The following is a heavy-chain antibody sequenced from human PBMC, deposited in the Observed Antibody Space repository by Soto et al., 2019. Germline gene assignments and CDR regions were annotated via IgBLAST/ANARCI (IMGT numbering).Heavy chain of an antibody. CDR3: ARVVILVPTASTHYYYHIDV. CDR1: GGTFSNYA. J-gene: IGHJ6*02. V-gene: IGHV1-69*01. D-gene: IGHD2-2*01. Sequence: QVQLVQSGAEVRKPGSSVTVSCKASGGTFSNYAISWVRQAPGHGLEWMGGIIPIVGTGSYAQKFQGRVTITADEPTTTAYMELSSLRFEDTAVYYCARVVILVPTASTHYYYHIDVWGPGTTVTVSS. CDR2: IIPIVGTG.